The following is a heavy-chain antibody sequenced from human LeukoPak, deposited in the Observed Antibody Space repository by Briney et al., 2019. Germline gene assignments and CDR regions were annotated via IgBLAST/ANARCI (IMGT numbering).Heavy chain of an antibody. Sequence: PSETLSLTCAVYGGSFSGYYWSWIRQPPGKGLEWIGEINHSGSTNYNPSLKSRVTISVDTSKNQFSLKLSSVTAADTAVYYCARGRGGIAAAGTDFDYWGQGTLVTVSS. CDR3: ARGRGGIAAAGTDFDY. CDR1: GGSFSGYY. CDR2: INHSGST. J-gene: IGHJ4*02. D-gene: IGHD6-13*01. V-gene: IGHV4-34*01.